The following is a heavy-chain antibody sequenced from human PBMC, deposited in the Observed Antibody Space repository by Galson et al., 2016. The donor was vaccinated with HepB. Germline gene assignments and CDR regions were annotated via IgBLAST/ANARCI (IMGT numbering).Heavy chain of an antibody. CDR2: IKSRTDGGTA. V-gene: IGHV3-15*01. J-gene: IGHJ5*02. Sequence: SLRLSCAASGSTVTNAWMTWVRQAPGKGLEWVGRIKSRTDGGTADYAAPVKGRFIISRDDSKNTLCLQMNSLKTEDTAVYYCSNHYGSGTYYEFDPWGQGTPVTVSS. D-gene: IGHD3-10*01. CDR3: SNHYGSGTYYEFDP. CDR1: GSTVTNAW.